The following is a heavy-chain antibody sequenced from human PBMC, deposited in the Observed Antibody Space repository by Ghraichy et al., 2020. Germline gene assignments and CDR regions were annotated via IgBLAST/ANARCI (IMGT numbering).Heavy chain of an antibody. D-gene: IGHD6-6*01. CDR1: GGSISSYY. V-gene: IGHV4-59*08. J-gene: IGHJ2*01. Sequence: ESLNISCTVSGGSISSYYWSWVRQPPGKGLEWIGYIYYTGSTNSNPSLMSRVTISVDTSRDQFSLNLNSVTAADTAVYYCARQSGQLASDWYFDLWGRGTLVTVSS. CDR3: ARQSGQLASDWYFDL. CDR2: IYYTGST.